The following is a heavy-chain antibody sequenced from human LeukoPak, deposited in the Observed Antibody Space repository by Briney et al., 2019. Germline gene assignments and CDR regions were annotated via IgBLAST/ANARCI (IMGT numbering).Heavy chain of an antibody. V-gene: IGHV1-46*01. CDR2: INPSGGST. CDR3: AREAGFELWGSIPKINWFDP. J-gene: IGHJ5*02. Sequence: ASVKVSCKASGYTFTSYYMHWVRQAPGQGLEWMGIINPSGGSTSYAQKFQGRVTMTRDTSTSTVYMELSSLRSEDTAVYYCAREAGFELWGSIPKINWFDPWGQGTLVTVSS. D-gene: IGHD7-27*01. CDR1: GYTFTSYY.